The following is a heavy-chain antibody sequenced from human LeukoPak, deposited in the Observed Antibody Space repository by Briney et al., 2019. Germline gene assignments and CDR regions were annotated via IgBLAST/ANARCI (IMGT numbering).Heavy chain of an antibody. J-gene: IGHJ5*02. Sequence: PGGSLRLSCTASTFTVSNNYMNWVRQAPGKGLEWVSYISGSGSSIYYADSVKGRFTISRDNAKNSLYLQMNSLRADDTAVYYCTRDAVVVVGPGFDLWGQGTLVTVSS. CDR1: TFTVSNNY. D-gene: IGHD3-22*01. V-gene: IGHV3-11*04. CDR3: TRDAVVVVGPGFDL. CDR2: ISGSGSSI.